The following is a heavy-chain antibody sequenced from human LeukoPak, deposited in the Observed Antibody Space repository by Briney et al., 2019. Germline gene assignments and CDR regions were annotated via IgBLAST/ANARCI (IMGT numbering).Heavy chain of an antibody. J-gene: IGHJ3*02. V-gene: IGHV4-30-4*08. Sequence: SQTLSLTCTVSGGSISSGSYYWSWIRQPPGKGLEWIGYIYYSGSTYYNPSLKSRVTISVDTSKNQFSLKLSSVTAADTAVYYCARGAGGTIFGVVIIGSYDAFDIWGQGTMVTVSS. CDR3: ARGAGGTIFGVVIIGSYDAFDI. CDR2: IYYSGST. CDR1: GGSISSGSYY. D-gene: IGHD3-3*01.